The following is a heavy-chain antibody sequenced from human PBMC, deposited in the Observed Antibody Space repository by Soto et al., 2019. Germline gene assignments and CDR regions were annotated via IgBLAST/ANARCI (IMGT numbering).Heavy chain of an antibody. CDR1: GFTFSNAW. D-gene: IGHD3-22*01. CDR2: IKSKTDGGTT. CDR3: TPTYYYDSSGYYEEPFDY. V-gene: IGHV3-15*01. Sequence: EVQLLESGGDLIQPGGSLRLSCAASGFTFSNAWMSWVRQAPGKGLEWVGRIKSKTDGGTTDYAAPVKGRFTISRDDSKNTLYLQMNSLKTEDTAVYYCTPTYYYDSSGYYEEPFDYWGQGTLVTVSS. J-gene: IGHJ4*02.